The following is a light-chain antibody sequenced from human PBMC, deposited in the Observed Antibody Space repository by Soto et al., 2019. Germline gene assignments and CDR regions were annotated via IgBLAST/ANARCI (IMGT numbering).Light chain of an antibody. CDR1: SSDVGGYKY. CDR2: EVS. J-gene: IGLJ3*02. Sequence: QSVLTQPASVSGSPGQSITISCTGTSSDVGGYKYVSWYQQHPGKAPKLMIYEVSNRPSGVSNRFSGSKSGNTASLTISGLQAEDEADYYCSSYRSSTTWVFGGGTKLTVL. CDR3: SSYRSSTTWV. V-gene: IGLV2-14*01.